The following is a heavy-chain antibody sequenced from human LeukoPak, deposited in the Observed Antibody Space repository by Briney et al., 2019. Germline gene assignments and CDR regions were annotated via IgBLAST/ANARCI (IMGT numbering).Heavy chain of an antibody. V-gene: IGHV1-8*01. CDR3: ARGGYSGYDLDY. J-gene: IGHJ4*02. CDR2: MNPNSGNT. CDR1: GYTFTSYD. D-gene: IGHD5-12*01. Sequence: ASVKVSCMASGYTFTSYDINWVRQATGQGLEWMGWMNPNSGNTGYAQKFQGRVTMTRNTSISTAYMELSSLRSEDTAVYYCARGGYSGYDLDYWGQGTLVTVSS.